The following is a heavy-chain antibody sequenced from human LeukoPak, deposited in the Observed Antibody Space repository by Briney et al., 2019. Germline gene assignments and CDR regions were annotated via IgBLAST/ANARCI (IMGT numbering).Heavy chain of an antibody. Sequence: GGSLRLSCAASGFLFNTYNIHWVRQAPGKGLEWVAVIWYDGSNKYYADSVRGRFTSSRDNSKNTLYLQMNSMRAEDTAVYYCARDDFGMDVWGQGTTVTVSS. D-gene: IGHD3/OR15-3a*01. V-gene: IGHV3-33*01. CDR1: GFLFNTYN. J-gene: IGHJ6*02. CDR3: ARDDFGMDV. CDR2: IWYDGSNK.